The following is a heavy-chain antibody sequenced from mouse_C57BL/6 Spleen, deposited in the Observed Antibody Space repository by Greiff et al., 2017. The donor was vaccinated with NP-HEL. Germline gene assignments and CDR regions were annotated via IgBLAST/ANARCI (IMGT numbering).Heavy chain of an antibody. Sequence: VQLQQSGAGLVKPGASVKISCKASGYAFSSYWMNWVKQRPGKGLEWIGQIYPGDGDTNYNGKFKGKATLTADKSSSTAYMQLSSLTSEDSAVYFCERGGLDYYGSSSYFDVWGTGTTVTVSS. CDR3: ERGGLDYYGSSSYFDV. D-gene: IGHD1-1*01. V-gene: IGHV1-80*01. CDR1: GYAFSSYW. J-gene: IGHJ1*03. CDR2: IYPGDGDT.